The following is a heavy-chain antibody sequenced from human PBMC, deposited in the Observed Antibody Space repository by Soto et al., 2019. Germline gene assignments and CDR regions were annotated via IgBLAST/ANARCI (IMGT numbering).Heavy chain of an antibody. CDR1: GGTFSSYA. J-gene: IGHJ2*01. Sequence: QVQLVQSGAEVKKPGSSVKVSCKASGGTFSSYAISWVRQAPGQGLEWMGGIISIFGTANYAQKFQGRVTITADESTSTAYMELSSLRSEDTAVYYCASTTTTVTTSDWYFDLWGRGTLVTVSS. CDR2: IISIFGTA. CDR3: ASTTTTVTTSDWYFDL. D-gene: IGHD4-17*01. V-gene: IGHV1-69*01.